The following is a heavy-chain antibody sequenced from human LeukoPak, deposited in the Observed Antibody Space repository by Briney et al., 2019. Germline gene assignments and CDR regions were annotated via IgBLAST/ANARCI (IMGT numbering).Heavy chain of an antibody. CDR1: GGSFSGYY. Sequence: PSETLSLTCAVYGGSFSGYYWSWIRQPPGRGLEWIGEINHSGSTNYNPSLKSRVTISVDTSKNQFSLKLSSVTAADTAVYYCASYVWGRYRPFDYWGQGTLVTVSS. CDR3: ASYVWGRYRPFDY. J-gene: IGHJ4*02. CDR2: INHSGST. D-gene: IGHD3-16*02. V-gene: IGHV4-34*01.